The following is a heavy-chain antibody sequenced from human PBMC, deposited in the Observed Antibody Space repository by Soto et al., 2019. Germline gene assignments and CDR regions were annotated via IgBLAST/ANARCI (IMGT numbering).Heavy chain of an antibody. CDR1: GGSISSSSYY. V-gene: IGHV4-39*01. Sequence: SETLSLTCTVSGGSISSSSYYWGWIRQPPGKGLEWIGSIYYSGSTYYNPSLKSRVTISVDTSKNQFSLKLSSVTAADTAVYYCARLSDDSSGYYYPTATYYFHYWGQGTLVTVS. CDR3: ARLSDDSSGYYYPTATYYFHY. D-gene: IGHD3-22*01. CDR2: IYYSGST. J-gene: IGHJ4*02.